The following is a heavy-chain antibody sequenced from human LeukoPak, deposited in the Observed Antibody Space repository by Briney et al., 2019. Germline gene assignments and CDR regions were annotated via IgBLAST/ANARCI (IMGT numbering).Heavy chain of an antibody. J-gene: IGHJ4*02. V-gene: IGHV4-34*01. Sequence: PETLSLTCAVYGGSFSGYYWSWIRQPPGKGLEWIGEINHSGSTNYNPSLKSRVTISVDTSKNQFSLKLSSVTAADTAVYYCARGPVAVAAYWGQGTLVTVSS. CDR1: GGSFSGYY. D-gene: IGHD6-19*01. CDR3: ARGPVAVAAY. CDR2: INHSGST.